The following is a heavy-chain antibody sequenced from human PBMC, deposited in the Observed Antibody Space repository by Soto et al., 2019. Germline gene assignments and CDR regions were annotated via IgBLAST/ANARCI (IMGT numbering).Heavy chain of an antibody. CDR1: GYTLTGCY. CDR2: INPNSGGT. Sequence: GASVKVSCKAPGYTLTGCYRHWVQQANEQGLEWMGWINPNSGGTNYAQKFQGWVTMTRDTSISTAYMELSRLRSDDTAVYYCARAYYDFWSGYYRDYYYYYGMDVWGQGTTVTVSS. CDR3: ARAYYDFWSGYYRDYYYYYGMDV. D-gene: IGHD3-3*01. V-gene: IGHV1-2*04. J-gene: IGHJ6*02.